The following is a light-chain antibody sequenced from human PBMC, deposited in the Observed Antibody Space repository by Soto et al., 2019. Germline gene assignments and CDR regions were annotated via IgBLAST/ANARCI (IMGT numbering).Light chain of an antibody. V-gene: IGLV2-14*03. CDR2: AVC. CDR1: SSDIGSYDH. J-gene: IGLJ1*01. Sequence: QSALTQPASVSGSPGQSITISCSGTSSDIGSYDHVAWYQQFPGKSPKLIIYAVCDRPSGVSDRFSGSKSGISASLTISGLQTEDEADYYCISYTDRQSYLFGTGTKVTVL. CDR3: ISYTDRQSYL.